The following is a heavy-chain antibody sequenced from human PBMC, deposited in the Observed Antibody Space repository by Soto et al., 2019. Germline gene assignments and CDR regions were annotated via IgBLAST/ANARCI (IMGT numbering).Heavy chain of an antibody. CDR3: VRPLPSGRNYGMDV. Sequence: EVRLEESGGGLIQPGGSLRLSCTAYGLGVRNNYMSWVRQAPGMGLEWVSGIYNDGTTYYADSVKGRFTLSRDTSKNTLSLQMDRLRAEDTAVYYCVRPLPSGRNYGMDVWGQGTTVTVSS. CDR1: GLGVRNNY. CDR2: IYNDGTT. J-gene: IGHJ6*02. D-gene: IGHD3-10*01. V-gene: IGHV3-53*01.